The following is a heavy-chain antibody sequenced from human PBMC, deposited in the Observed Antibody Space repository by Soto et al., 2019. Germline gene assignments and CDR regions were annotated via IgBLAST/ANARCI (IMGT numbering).Heavy chain of an antibody. J-gene: IGHJ4*02. V-gene: IGHV3-53*01. CDR2: IYSGGST. Sequence: GGSLRLSCAASGFTVSSNYMSWVRQAPGKGLEWVSVIYSGGSTYYADSVKGRFSISRDNSKSTLYLQMNSLRAEDTAVYYCARGPGFGEFNFDYWGQGTLVTVSS. CDR1: GFTVSSNY. D-gene: IGHD3-10*01. CDR3: ARGPGFGEFNFDY.